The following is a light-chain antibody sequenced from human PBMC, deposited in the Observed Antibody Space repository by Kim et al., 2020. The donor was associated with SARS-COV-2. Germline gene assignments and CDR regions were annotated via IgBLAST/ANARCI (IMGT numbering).Light chain of an antibody. Sequence: GQPITISCTGTSSDVGSYNLVSWYHQHPDNAPKLMIYEGSKRPSGVSNRFSGSKSGNTASLTISGLQAEDEADYYCCSYAGSSTWVFGGGTQLTVL. CDR1: SSDVGSYNL. J-gene: IGLJ3*02. CDR3: CSYAGSSTWV. V-gene: IGLV2-23*01. CDR2: EGS.